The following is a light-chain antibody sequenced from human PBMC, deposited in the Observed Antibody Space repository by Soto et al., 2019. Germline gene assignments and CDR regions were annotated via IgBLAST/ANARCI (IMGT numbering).Light chain of an antibody. Sequence: DIQMTQSPSSLSASVGDRVTITCQASQDISNYLNWYQQKPGKAPKLLIYDASSLQRGVPSRFSGSGFCTEFPLTSSLLPPGVFATYYCQRYSSRRTFGQGTKVDI. CDR1: QDISNY. CDR3: QRYSSRRT. V-gene: IGKV1-39*01. CDR2: DAS. J-gene: IGKJ1*01.